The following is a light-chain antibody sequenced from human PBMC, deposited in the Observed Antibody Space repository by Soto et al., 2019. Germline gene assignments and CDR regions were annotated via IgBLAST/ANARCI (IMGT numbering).Light chain of an antibody. Sequence: QSALTQPRSVSGYPGQSVTISCTGTSSDVGGYNYVSWYQQHPGKAPKLIIYAVSGRPSGVPDRFSGSKSGNTASLTISGLQADDEADYYCCSYAGYYTLVFGGGTKLTVL. J-gene: IGLJ2*01. CDR3: CSYAGYYTLV. V-gene: IGLV2-11*01. CDR1: SSDVGGYNY. CDR2: AVS.